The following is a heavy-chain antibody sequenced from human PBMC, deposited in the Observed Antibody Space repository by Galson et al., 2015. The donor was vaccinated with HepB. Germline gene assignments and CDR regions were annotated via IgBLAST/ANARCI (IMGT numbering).Heavy chain of an antibody. CDR3: ARDYYGSGSYARFDP. Sequence: SLRLSCAASGFTFGDYYMSWIRQAPGKGPGWISYISGSGDTVHYADSVKGRFTISRDNAKNSLSLQMSSLTAEDTAVYYCARDYYGSGSYARFDPWGQGTLVTVSS. V-gene: IGHV3-11*01. CDR1: GFTFGDYY. J-gene: IGHJ5*02. D-gene: IGHD3-10*01. CDR2: ISGSGDTV.